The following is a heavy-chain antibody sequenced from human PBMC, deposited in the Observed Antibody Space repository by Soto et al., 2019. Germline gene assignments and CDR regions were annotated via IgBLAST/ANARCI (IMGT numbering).Heavy chain of an antibody. CDR1: GFNVGAFA. D-gene: IGHD1-20*01. V-gene: IGHV3-23*01. CDR3: TRETVAGITGLDY. CDR2: ISVSNAFI. Sequence: GGSLRLSCAASGFNVGAFAVNWVRQAPGKGLEWVSGISVSNAFIYYADSVRGRFSISRDASENILYLQMNSLRVDDTALYYCTRETVAGITGLDYWGPGTLVTVSS. J-gene: IGHJ4*02.